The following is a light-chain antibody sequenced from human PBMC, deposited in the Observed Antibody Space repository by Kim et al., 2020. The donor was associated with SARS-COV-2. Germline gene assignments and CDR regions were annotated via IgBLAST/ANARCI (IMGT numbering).Light chain of an antibody. CDR1: QGISSN. CDR3: QQSYSAPYT. Sequence: TQSPSSLSASVGDRVTITCRASQGISSNLNWYQQTPGKAPKLLMFAALPRFSGSGSGTDFTLTITSLQPEDLATYYCQQSYSAPYTFGQGTKLEI. J-gene: IGKJ2*01. V-gene: IGKV1-39*01. CDR2: AA.